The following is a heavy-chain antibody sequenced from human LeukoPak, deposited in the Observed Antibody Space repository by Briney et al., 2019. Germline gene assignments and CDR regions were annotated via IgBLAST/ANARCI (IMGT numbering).Heavy chain of an antibody. CDR2: IVVGSGNT. CDR1: GFTFTSSA. Sequence: LVKVSCKASGFTFTSSAVQWVRQARGQRLEWIGWIVVGSGNTNYAQKFQERVTITRDMSTSTAYMELSSLRSEDTAVYYCAADPLAADAFDIWGQGTMVTVSS. V-gene: IGHV1-58*01. CDR3: AADPLAADAFDI. J-gene: IGHJ3*02. D-gene: IGHD2-15*01.